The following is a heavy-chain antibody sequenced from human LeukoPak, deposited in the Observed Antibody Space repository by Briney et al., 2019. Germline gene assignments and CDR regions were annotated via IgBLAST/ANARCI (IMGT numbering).Heavy chain of an antibody. D-gene: IGHD3-16*02. CDR2: INSDGSST. J-gene: IGHJ4*02. Sequence: PGGSLRLSCAAPGFTFSSYWMHWVRQAPGKGLVWVSRINSDGSSTSYADSVKGRFTISRDNAKNTLYLQMNSLRAEDTAVYYCARVYVWGSYRYLDYWGQGTLVTVSS. V-gene: IGHV3-74*01. CDR3: ARVYVWGSYRYLDY. CDR1: GFTFSSYW.